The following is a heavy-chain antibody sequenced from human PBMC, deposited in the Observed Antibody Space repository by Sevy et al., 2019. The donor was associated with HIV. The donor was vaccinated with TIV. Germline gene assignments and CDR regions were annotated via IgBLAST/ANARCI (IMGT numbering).Heavy chain of an antibody. Sequence: SETLSLTCAVYGGSFSGYYWSWIRQPPGKGLEWIGYIYYSGSTNYNPSLKSRVTMSVDTSKNQFSLKLRSVTAADTAMYYCARALRPYSFDTSTYFDYWGQGTLVTVSS. V-gene: IGHV4-59*01. CDR2: IYYSGST. CDR3: ARALRPYSFDTSTYFDY. J-gene: IGHJ4*02. D-gene: IGHD3-22*01. CDR1: GGSFSGYY.